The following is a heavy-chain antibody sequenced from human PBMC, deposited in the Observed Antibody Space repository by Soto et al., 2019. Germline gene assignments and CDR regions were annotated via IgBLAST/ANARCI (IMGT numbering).Heavy chain of an antibody. D-gene: IGHD6-19*01. V-gene: IGHV3-66*01. J-gene: IGHJ4*02. CDR2: IYSGGST. CDR1: GFTVSSNY. Sequence: GGSLRLSCAVSGFTVSSNYMSWVRQAPEKGLEWVSIIYSGGSTYYADSVRGRFTISRDNSKNTLYLQMNSLRADDTAVYYCARDLVTVAGFDYWGQGTLVTVSS. CDR3: ARDLVTVAGFDY.